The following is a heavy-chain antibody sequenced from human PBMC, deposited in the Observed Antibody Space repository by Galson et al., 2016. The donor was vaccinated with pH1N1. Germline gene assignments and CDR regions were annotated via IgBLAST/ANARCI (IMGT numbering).Heavy chain of an antibody. J-gene: IGHJ4*01. CDR2: IKQDGSEK. D-gene: IGHD4-17*01. CDR1: GFTFRDYL. CDR3: ARGNSYYGDYLGY. V-gene: IGHV3-7*01. Sequence: SLRLSCAASGFTFRDYLMSWARQAPGKGLEWVANIKQDGSEKYYVDSVKGRFTISRDNAKSSLYLQMSSLRAEDTAVYYCARGNSYYGDYLGYWGHGTLVTCSS.